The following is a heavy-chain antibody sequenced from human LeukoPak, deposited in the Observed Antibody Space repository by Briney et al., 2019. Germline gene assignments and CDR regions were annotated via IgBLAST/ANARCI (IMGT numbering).Heavy chain of an antibody. CDR3: ASGGYSHGYILYYFDY. D-gene: IGHD5-18*01. J-gene: IGHJ4*02. Sequence: PSETLSLTCAVYGGSFSGYYWSWIRQPPGKGLEWIGEINHSGSTNYNPSLKSRVTISVDTSKNQFSLKLSSVTAADTAVYYCASGGYSHGYILYYFDYWGQGTLVTVSS. CDR1: GGSFSGYY. V-gene: IGHV4-34*01. CDR2: INHSGST.